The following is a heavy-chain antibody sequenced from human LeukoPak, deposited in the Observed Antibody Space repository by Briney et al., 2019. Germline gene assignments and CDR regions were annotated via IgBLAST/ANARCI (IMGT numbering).Heavy chain of an antibody. J-gene: IGHJ2*01. Sequence: ASVKVSCKASGYTFTGYYMHWVGRAPGQGLEWMGWINPNSGGTNYAQKFQGRVTMTRDTSISTAYMELSRLRSDDTAVYYCARAKMSDSSGYYSDWYFDLWGRGTLVTVSS. CDR1: GYTFTGYY. CDR3: ARAKMSDSSGYYSDWYFDL. D-gene: IGHD3-22*01. CDR2: INPNSGGT. V-gene: IGHV1-2*02.